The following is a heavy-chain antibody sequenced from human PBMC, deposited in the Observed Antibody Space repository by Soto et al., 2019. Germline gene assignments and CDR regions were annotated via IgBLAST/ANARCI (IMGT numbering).Heavy chain of an antibody. CDR3: ARLGYCSSATCKYYFYYYGMDV. CDR2: ISGRGTTT. V-gene: IGHV3-48*02. D-gene: IGHD2-2*01. CDR1: GFSFGSYS. Sequence: GGSLRLSCEASGFSFGSYSMNWVRQAPGKGLEWVSFISGRGTTTYYADSVKGRFTVSRDNAKNSLSLEVNSLRDEDTAVYYCARLGYCSSATCKYYFYYYGMDVWGQGTTVTVSS. J-gene: IGHJ6*02.